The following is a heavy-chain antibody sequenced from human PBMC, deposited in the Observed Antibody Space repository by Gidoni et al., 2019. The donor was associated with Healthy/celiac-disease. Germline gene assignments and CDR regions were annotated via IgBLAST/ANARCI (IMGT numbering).Heavy chain of an antibody. D-gene: IGHD1-26*01. V-gene: IGHV3-30-3*01. Sequence: QVHLVESGGGVVQPGRSLRLSCAASGFTFSSYAMHWVRQAPGKGLEWVAVISYDGSNKYYADSVKGRFTISRDNSKNTLYLQMNSLRAEDTAVYYCVIVGARRGAFDIWGQGTMVTVSS. CDR2: ISYDGSNK. CDR1: GFTFSSYA. J-gene: IGHJ3*02. CDR3: VIVGARRGAFDI.